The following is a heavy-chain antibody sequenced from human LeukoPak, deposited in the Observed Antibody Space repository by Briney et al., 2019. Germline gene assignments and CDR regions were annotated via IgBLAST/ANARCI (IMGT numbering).Heavy chain of an antibody. CDR1: GFTFSSYE. D-gene: IGHD6-19*01. V-gene: IGHV3-48*03. Sequence: GGSLRLSCAASGFTFSSYEMNWVRQAPGKGLEWVSYISSSGSTIYYADSVKGRFTISRDNAKNSLYLQMNSLRAEDTAVYYCARDLSSGWYRDFDYWGQGTLVTVSS. CDR2: ISSSGSTI. J-gene: IGHJ4*02. CDR3: ARDLSSGWYRDFDY.